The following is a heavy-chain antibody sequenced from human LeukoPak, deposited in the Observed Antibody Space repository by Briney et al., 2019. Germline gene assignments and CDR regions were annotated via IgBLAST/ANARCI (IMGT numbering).Heavy chain of an antibody. CDR3: ARSYGSGSPLDY. D-gene: IGHD3-10*01. Sequence: GGSLRLSCAASGFTFSSYWMHWVRQAPGKGLVWVSRINSDGSNTSYADSVKGRFTISRDNAKNTLYLQMNSLRAEDTAVYYCARSYGSGSPLDYWGQGTLVTVSS. V-gene: IGHV3-74*01. CDR1: GFTFSSYW. CDR2: INSDGSNT. J-gene: IGHJ4*02.